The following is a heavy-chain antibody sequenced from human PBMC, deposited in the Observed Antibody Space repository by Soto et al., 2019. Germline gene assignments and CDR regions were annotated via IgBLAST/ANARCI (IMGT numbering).Heavy chain of an antibody. CDR3: ARSYFDYYDSSGPMDFDI. J-gene: IGHJ3*02. CDR1: GGSISSGGYY. V-gene: IGHV4-31*03. D-gene: IGHD3-22*01. CDR2: IYYSGST. Sequence: PSETLSLTCTVSGGSISSGGYYWSWIRQHPGKGLEWIGYIYYSGSTYYNPSLKSRVTISVDTSKNQFSLKLSSVTAADTAVYYCARSYFDYYDSSGPMDFDIWGQGTMVTVSS.